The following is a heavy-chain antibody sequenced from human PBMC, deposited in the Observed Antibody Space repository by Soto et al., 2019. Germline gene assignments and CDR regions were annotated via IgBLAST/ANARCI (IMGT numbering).Heavy chain of an antibody. D-gene: IGHD1-26*01. CDR2: ISSSSSYT. V-gene: IGHV3-11*06. J-gene: IGHJ2*01. CDR1: GFTFSDYY. CDR3: ASGVSGSVNWYFDL. Sequence: QVQLVESGGGLVKPGGSLRLSCAASGFTFSDYYMSWIRQAPGKGLEWVSYISSSSSYTNYADSVKGRFTISRDNAKNSLYLQMNSLRAEDTAVYYCASGVSGSVNWYFDLWGRGTLVTVSS.